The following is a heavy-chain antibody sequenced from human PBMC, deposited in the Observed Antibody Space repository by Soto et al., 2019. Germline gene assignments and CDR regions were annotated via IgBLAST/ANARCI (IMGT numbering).Heavy chain of an antibody. J-gene: IGHJ4*02. CDR2: ISPKSGGT. V-gene: IGHV1-2*02. D-gene: IGHD6-19*01. CDR1: GYTFIDYY. CDR3: SIPPGYISDWYYFDL. Sequence: QVQLVQSGAEVKKPGASVKVSCEASGYTFIDYYMHWVRQAPGQGFEWMGRISPKSGGTNYAQKFQGRVTMTWDTSLNTAYMELSSLMSEDTAVYYCSIPPGYISDWYYFDLLVQGTLVTVSS.